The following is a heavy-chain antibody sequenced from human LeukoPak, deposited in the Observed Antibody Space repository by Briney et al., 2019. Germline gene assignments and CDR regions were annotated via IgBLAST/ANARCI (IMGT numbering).Heavy chain of an antibody. V-gene: IGHV3-21*01. J-gene: IGHJ4*02. Sequence: GGSLRLSCAASGFTFSSYSMNWVRQAPGTGLEWVSSISSSSSYIYYADSAKGRFTISRDNAKNSLYLQMNSLRAEDTAVYYCARDLSSSGTYYFDYWGQGTLVTVSS. D-gene: IGHD6-13*01. CDR3: ARDLSSSGTYYFDY. CDR1: GFTFSSYS. CDR2: ISSSSSYI.